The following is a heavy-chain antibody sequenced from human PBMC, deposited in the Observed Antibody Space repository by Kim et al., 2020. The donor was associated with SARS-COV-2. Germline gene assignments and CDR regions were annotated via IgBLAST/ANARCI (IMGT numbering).Heavy chain of an antibody. CDR3: ARGVVAATPYYYGMDV. J-gene: IGHJ6*02. Sequence: KFQGRVTITADESTSTAYMELSSLRSEDTAVYYCARGVVAATPYYYGMDVWGQGTTVTVSS. D-gene: IGHD2-15*01. V-gene: IGHV1-69*01.